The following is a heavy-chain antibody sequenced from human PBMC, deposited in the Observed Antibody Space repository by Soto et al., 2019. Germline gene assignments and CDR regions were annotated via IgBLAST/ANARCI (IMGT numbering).Heavy chain of an antibody. Sequence: SQTLSLTCAISGDSVSSNSAAWNWIRQSPSRGLEWLGRTYYRSKWYNDYAVSVKSRITINPDTSKNQFSLQLNSVTPEDTAVYYCARGVKSGIAAAGYVMDVWGQGTTVTVSS. CDR1: GDSVSSNSAA. CDR2: TYYRSKWYN. V-gene: IGHV6-1*01. CDR3: ARGVKSGIAAAGYVMDV. J-gene: IGHJ6*02. D-gene: IGHD6-25*01.